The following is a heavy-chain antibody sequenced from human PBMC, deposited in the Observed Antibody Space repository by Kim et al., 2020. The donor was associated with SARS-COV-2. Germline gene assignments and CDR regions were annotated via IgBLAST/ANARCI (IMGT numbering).Heavy chain of an antibody. V-gene: IGHV3-74*01. D-gene: IGHD1-1*01. CDR3: ARDLEFY. J-gene: IGHJ4*02. Sequence: DGSRTSYAESVKGRFTISRDNAKNTLYLQMNSLRAEDTAVYYCARDLEFYWGQGTLVTVSS. CDR2: DGSRT.